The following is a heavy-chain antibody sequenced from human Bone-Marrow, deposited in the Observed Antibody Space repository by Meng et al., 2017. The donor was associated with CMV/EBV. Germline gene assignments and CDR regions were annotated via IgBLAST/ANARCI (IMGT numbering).Heavy chain of an antibody. D-gene: IGHD3-3*01. CDR1: GGSISSSSYY. V-gene: IGHV4-39*07. CDR3: ARVAGAIFGVVR. CDR2: IYYSGST. Sequence: SETLSLTCTVSGGSISSSSYYWGWIRQPPGKGLEWIGSIYYSGSTYYNPSLKSRVTISVDTSKNQFSLKLSSVTAADTAVYYCARVAGAIFGVVRWGQGKLVNVSS. J-gene: IGHJ4*02.